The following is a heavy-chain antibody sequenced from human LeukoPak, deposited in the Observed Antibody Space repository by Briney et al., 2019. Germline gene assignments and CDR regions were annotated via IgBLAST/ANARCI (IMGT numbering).Heavy chain of an antibody. CDR1: GGSISRSSW. D-gene: IGHD6-19*01. CDR2: IYPSGST. J-gene: IGHJ3*02. Sequence: SETLSLTCAVFGGSISRSSWCRWVRQPPGKGLEWIGEIYPSGSTNYNPSLKSRVTISVDKSKNQVSLKLNSVTAADTAVYYCAREQFVDSSGWYGAFDIWGQGTMVTVSS. V-gene: IGHV4-4*02. CDR3: AREQFVDSSGWYGAFDI.